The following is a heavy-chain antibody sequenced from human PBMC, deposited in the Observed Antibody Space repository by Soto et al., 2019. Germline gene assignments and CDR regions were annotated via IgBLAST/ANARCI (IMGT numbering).Heavy chain of an antibody. V-gene: IGHV3-53*01. CDR2: LYSGGTT. CDR3: AREDRRRDGRDYYYYYGMDV. CDR1: GLGVSNNY. Sequence: GGSLRLSCAASGLGVSNNYLSWVRQPPGKWLEWVSVLYSGGTTYYADSVKGRFTISRDNSKNTLYLQMNSLRAEDTAVYYCAREDRRRDGRDYYYYYGMDVWGQGTTVTVYS. J-gene: IGHJ6*02.